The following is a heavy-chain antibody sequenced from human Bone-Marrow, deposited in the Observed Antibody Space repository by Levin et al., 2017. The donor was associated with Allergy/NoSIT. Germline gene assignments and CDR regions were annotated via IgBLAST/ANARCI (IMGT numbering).Heavy chain of an antibody. D-gene: IGHD3-10*01. J-gene: IGHJ4*02. V-gene: IGHV3-48*01. Sequence: GGSLRLSCAASGFTFSDYSMNWVRQAPGKGLEWVAYISGSRNSIYYAGSVRGRFTISRDNPQSSLFLQMNSLTVEDTAVYFCTRSGSASYYSGPYFDHWGQGSLVSVSS. CDR3: TRSGSASYYSGPYFDH. CDR2: ISGSRNSI. CDR1: GFTFSDYS.